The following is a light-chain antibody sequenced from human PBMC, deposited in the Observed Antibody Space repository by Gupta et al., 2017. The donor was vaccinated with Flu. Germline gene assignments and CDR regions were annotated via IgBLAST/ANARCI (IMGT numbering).Light chain of an antibody. CDR2: GAS. Sequence: DIPMTQPPSSLSASVGDTVTITCRASQTVNNFLNWYQQKPGKAPKVLIYGASNLQSGVPSRFTGSASGPDFTLTITNLQREDFAAYYCQQTYSVPYTFGQGTKLKMK. V-gene: IGKV1-39*01. CDR3: QQTYSVPYT. J-gene: IGKJ2*01. CDR1: QTVNNF.